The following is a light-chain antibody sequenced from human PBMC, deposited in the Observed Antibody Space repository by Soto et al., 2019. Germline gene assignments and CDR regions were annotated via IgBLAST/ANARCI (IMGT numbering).Light chain of an antibody. CDR3: QQYNNWPPLT. Sequence: EVVMTQCPATLSVSPGERATLSCRASQGISNDLAWYQQKPGQAPMLLIYGASTRATGIPARFSGSGSGTEFTLTISSLQSEDFAVYYCQQYNNWPPLTFGGGTKADI. CDR1: QGISND. V-gene: IGKV3-15*01. J-gene: IGKJ4*01. CDR2: GAS.